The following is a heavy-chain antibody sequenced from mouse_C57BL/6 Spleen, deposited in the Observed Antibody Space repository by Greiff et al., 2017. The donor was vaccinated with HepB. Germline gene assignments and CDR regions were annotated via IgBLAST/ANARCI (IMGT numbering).Heavy chain of an antibody. CDR3: AVGSSPMDD. Sequence: QVQLQQPGAELVMPGASVKLSCKASGYTFTSYWMHWVKQRPGQGLEWIGEINPSDSYTNSNQKFKGKSTLTVDKSSSTAYMQLSSLTSEDSAVYYCAVGSSPMDDWGQRTSVTVSS. V-gene: IGHV1-69*01. CDR2: INPSDSYT. CDR1: GYTFTSYW. D-gene: IGHD1-1*01. J-gene: IGHJ4*01.